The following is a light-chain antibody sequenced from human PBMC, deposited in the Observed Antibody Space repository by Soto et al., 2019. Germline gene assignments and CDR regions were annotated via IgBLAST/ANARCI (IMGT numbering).Light chain of an antibody. J-gene: IGKJ1*01. CDR2: GTS. CDR1: QSISIW. Sequence: DIHMTQSPSTLSASVGDRVTITCRASQSISIWLAWYQQKPGRAPNLLIYGTSSLESGVPSGFSSSGSGTEFTLTISSLQPDDFVTYYCQHYNDYSWTFGQGTKVEIK. V-gene: IGKV1-5*03. CDR3: QHYNDYSWT.